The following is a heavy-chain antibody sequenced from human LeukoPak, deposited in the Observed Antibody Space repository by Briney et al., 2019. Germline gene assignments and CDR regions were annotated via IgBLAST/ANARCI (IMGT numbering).Heavy chain of an antibody. D-gene: IGHD3-10*01. CDR2: INSGGST. J-gene: IGHJ4*02. V-gene: IGHV3-53*01. Sequence: PGGSLRLSCAASGFTVSSNYMNWVRQAPGQGLEWVSVINSGGSTHYADSVKGRFTISRDNSKNTLYLQMNSLRAEDTAVYYCARDLYYYGSGSDNFLYYWGQGALVTVSS. CDR1: GFTVSSNY. CDR3: ARDLYYYGSGSDNFLYY.